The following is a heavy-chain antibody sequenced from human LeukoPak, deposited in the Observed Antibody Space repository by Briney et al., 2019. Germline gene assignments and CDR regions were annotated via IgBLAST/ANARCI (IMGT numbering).Heavy chain of an antibody. CDR3: ARKVYSSSSPLWYYYGMDV. CDR1: GFTFSSYW. J-gene: IGHJ6*02. Sequence: GGSLRLSCAASGFTFSSYWMHWVRQAPGEGLVWVSRINSDGSSTTYADSVKGRFTISRDNAKNALYLQMNSLRAEDTAVYYCARKVYSSSSPLWYYYGMDVWGQGTTVTVSS. CDR2: INSDGSST. D-gene: IGHD6-6*01. V-gene: IGHV3-74*01.